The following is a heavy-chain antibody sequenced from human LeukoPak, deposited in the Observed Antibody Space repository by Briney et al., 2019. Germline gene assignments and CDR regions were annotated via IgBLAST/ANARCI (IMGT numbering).Heavy chain of an antibody. CDR3: ARIRTPYGSGSYYNFD. Sequence: SGPTLVNPTQTLTLTCTFSGFSLSTSGMCVSWIRQPPGKALEWLARIDWDDDKYYSTSLKTRHTISKDTSKNQVVLTMTNMDPVDTATYYCARIRTPYGSGSYYNFDWGQGTLVTVSS. CDR1: GFSLSTSGMC. D-gene: IGHD3-10*01. CDR2: IDWDDDK. V-gene: IGHV2-70*11. J-gene: IGHJ4*02.